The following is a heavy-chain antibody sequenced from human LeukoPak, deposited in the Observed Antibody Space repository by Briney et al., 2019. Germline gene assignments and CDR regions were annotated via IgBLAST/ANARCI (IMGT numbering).Heavy chain of an antibody. CDR3: TTDLGYSYGYYYYGMDV. Sequence: GGSLRLSWAASGFTFSNAWMSWVRQAPEKGLEWVGRIKSKTDGGTTDYAAPVKGRFTISRDDSKNTLYLQMNSLKTEDTAVYYCTTDLGYSYGYYYYGMDVWGQGTTVTVSS. D-gene: IGHD5-18*01. V-gene: IGHV3-15*01. J-gene: IGHJ6*02. CDR1: GFTFSNAW. CDR2: IKSKTDGGTT.